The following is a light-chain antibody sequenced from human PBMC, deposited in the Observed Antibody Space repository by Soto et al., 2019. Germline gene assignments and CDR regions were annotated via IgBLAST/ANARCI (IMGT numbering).Light chain of an antibody. CDR2: AAS. CDR1: QSISNY. J-gene: IGKJ4*01. V-gene: IGKV1-39*01. CDR3: QQGYGTHLT. Sequence: DLEMTQSPSSLSASVGDRVTITCRASQSISNYLNWYQHKPRKVPKLLIYAASSLQSGVPTRFSGSGFRTLFTLTITSLQPEEFATYYCQQGYGTHLTCGGGPMIEIK.